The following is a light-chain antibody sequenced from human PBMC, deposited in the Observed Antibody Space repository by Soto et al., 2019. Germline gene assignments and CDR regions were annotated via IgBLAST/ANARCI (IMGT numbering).Light chain of an antibody. CDR1: QSVSSDS. V-gene: IGKV3-20*01. Sequence: EIVLTQSPGTLSLSPGERAILSCRASQSVSSDSLAWYRQKPGQAPRLLVYDASSRANGIPDRFSGSGSGTDFTLTISRLEPEDFAVYYCQQYGSAPRTFGQGTKVEIK. CDR2: DAS. CDR3: QQYGSAPRT. J-gene: IGKJ1*01.